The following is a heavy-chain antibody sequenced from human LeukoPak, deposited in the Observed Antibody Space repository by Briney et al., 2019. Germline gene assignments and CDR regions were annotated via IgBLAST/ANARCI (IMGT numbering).Heavy chain of an antibody. CDR1: GFTFRGNG. CDR2: IWYDGSNR. D-gene: IGHD4-17*01. J-gene: IGHJ4*02. Sequence: GRSLRLSCAAFGFTFRGNGMHWVRQAPGKGLEWVAIIWYDGSNRYYADSVKGRFTISRDNSKNTLFLQMNSLTAEDTAVYYCARDQGTSVTAMVGGHFDYWGPGTLVTVSS. V-gene: IGHV3-33*01. CDR3: ARDQGTSVTAMVGGHFDY.